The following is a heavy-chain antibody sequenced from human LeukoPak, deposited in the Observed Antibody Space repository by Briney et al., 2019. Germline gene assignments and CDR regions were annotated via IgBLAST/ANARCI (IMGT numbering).Heavy chain of an antibody. J-gene: IGHJ4*02. CDR2: IRSKAYGGTT. V-gene: IGHV3-49*03. CDR1: GFTFGDYA. CDR3: TRDLAYCGGDCYVDY. D-gene: IGHD2-21*02. Sequence: GGSLRLSCTASGFTFGDYAMSWFSQAPGKGLEWVGFIRSKAYGGTTEYAASVKGRFTISRDDSKSIAYLQMNSLKTEDTAVYYCTRDLAYCGGDCYVDYWGQGTLVTVSS.